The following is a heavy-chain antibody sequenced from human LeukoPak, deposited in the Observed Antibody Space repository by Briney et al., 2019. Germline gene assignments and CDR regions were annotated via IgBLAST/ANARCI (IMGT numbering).Heavy chain of an antibody. CDR1: GFTFNNYG. Sequence: GESLRLSCAASGFTFNNYGMHWVRQAPGKGLEWVAVISYDGRNKHYPDSVKGRFTISRDISTDALWLQMDSLRTEDTAVYYCAKGPLRGTAAAIDYWGQGTLVTVSS. CDR3: AKGPLRGTAAAIDY. J-gene: IGHJ4*02. D-gene: IGHD2-2*01. V-gene: IGHV3-30*18. CDR2: ISYDGRNK.